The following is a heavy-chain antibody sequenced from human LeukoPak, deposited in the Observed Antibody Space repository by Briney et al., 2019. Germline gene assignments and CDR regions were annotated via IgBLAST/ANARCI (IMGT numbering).Heavy chain of an antibody. V-gene: IGHV4-4*09. CDR3: AKSYFDYSTYYSYYFNL. Sequence: SETLSLTCTVSGGSISDGYWSWIRQPPGRGLEWIGYVYTSGSTKYSPSLKSRVTISVDTSKSQFALKPSSVTAADTAVYFCAKSYFDYSTYYSYYFNLWGQGALVTVSS. J-gene: IGHJ4*02. D-gene: IGHD4-11*01. CDR2: VYTSGST. CDR1: GGSISDGY.